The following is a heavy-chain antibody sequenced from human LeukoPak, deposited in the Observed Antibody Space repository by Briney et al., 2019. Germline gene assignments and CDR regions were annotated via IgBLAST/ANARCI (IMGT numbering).Heavy chain of an antibody. J-gene: IGHJ4*02. D-gene: IGHD5-18*01. CDR2: IYHSGST. Sequence: PLGTLSLTCAVSGDSISSSNWWSWVRQPPGKGLEWIGEIYHSGSTNYNPSLKSRVTISVDKSKNQFSLKLSSVTAADTAVYYCARDNGYSYGYFDYWGQGVLVTVSS. CDR1: GDSISSSNW. CDR3: ARDNGYSYGYFDY. V-gene: IGHV4-4*02.